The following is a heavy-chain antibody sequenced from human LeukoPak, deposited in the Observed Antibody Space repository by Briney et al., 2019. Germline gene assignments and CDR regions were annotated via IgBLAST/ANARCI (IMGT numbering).Heavy chain of an antibody. Sequence: GGSLRLSYAASGFTFSSYSMNWVRQAPGEGREWVSSISSSSSYIYYADSVKGRFTISRDNAKNSLYLQMNSLGAEETAVYYCARDTGSGSYYKNAYDYWGQGTLVTVSS. J-gene: IGHJ4*02. CDR1: GFTFSSYS. V-gene: IGHV3-21*01. D-gene: IGHD3-10*01. CDR2: ISSSSSYI. CDR3: ARDTGSGSYYKNAYDY.